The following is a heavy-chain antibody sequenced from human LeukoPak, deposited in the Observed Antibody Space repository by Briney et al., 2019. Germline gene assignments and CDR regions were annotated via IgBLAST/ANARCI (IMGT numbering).Heavy chain of an antibody. D-gene: IGHD5-12*01. CDR1: GGSISGYF. J-gene: IGHJ4*02. Sequence: SETLSLTCTVSGGSISGYFWSWIRQPAGKGLEWIGRIYSSGSSNYNPSLKSRVTMSLDTSKNRLSLNLSSVTAADTAVYYCAREPTSGREPTSGRPLDYWGQGTLVTVSS. V-gene: IGHV4-4*07. CDR2: IYSSGSS. CDR3: AREPTSGREPTSGRPLDY.